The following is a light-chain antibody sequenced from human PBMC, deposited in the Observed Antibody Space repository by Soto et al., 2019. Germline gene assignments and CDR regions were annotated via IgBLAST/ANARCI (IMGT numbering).Light chain of an antibody. CDR1: QSVSSN. CDR3: QQYNNWPRT. Sequence: ELVMTQSPATLSVSPGERATLSCRASQSVSSNLAWYQQKPGQAPRLLIYGASTRATGIPARFSGSGSGTEFTITISSLQSEDFAVYYCQQYNNWPRTFGQGTKLEIK. J-gene: IGKJ2*01. CDR2: GAS. V-gene: IGKV3-15*01.